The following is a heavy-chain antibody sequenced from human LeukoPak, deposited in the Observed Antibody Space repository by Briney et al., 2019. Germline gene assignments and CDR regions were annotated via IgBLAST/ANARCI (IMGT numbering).Heavy chain of an antibody. J-gene: IGHJ4*02. Sequence: GASLRLSCAASGFTFSDYYMSWIRQAPGKGREWVSYISSSGSTIYYADSVKGRFTISRDNAKNSLYLQMNSLRAEDTAVYYCARESISIQYYYDSSAHSDFDYWGQGTLVTVSS. CDR2: ISSSGSTI. V-gene: IGHV3-11*01. CDR3: ARESISIQYYYDSSAHSDFDY. CDR1: GFTFSDYY. D-gene: IGHD3-22*01.